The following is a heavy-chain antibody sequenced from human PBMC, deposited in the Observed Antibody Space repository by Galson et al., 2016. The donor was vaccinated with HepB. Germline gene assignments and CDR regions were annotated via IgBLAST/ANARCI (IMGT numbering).Heavy chain of an antibody. CDR1: GFTFSSSW. CDR2: IKCDGSEK. V-gene: IGHV3-52*01. D-gene: IGHD4-23*01. J-gene: IGHJ6*03. CDR3: TIDLGDRMVTVYYYMDV. Sequence: SLRLSCAASGFTFSSSWMHWVCQAPEKGLEWVADIKCDGSEKYYVDSVKGRLTISRDNAKNSIYLQMNSLRAEDTAVYYCTIDLGDRMVTVYYYMDVWGKGTTVTVSS.